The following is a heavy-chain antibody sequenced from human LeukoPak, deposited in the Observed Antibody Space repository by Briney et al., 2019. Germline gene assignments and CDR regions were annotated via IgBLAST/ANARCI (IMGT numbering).Heavy chain of an antibody. V-gene: IGHV3-7*01. CDR3: ARDPYYDGPSFGAFGF. J-gene: IGHJ3*01. CDR2: IKQDGKTK. D-gene: IGHD3-22*01. Sequence: PGGSLRLSCAASGFMFSGSVMSWVRQAPGQGLEWVANIKQDGKTKDYLDSVKARFTIFRDNVQNSLYLEMNNLRAEDTAVYYCARDPYYDGPSFGAFGFWGHGTVVTVSS. CDR1: GFMFSGSV.